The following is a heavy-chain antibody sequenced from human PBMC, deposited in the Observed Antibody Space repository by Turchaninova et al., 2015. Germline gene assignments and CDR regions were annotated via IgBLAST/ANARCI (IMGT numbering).Heavy chain of an antibody. J-gene: IGHJ4*02. CDR1: GFTFAEYA. V-gene: IGHV3-49*03. CDR2: IRSKDFGGTT. CDR3: SRSQTFDY. Sequence: EVQLVESGGGLAQPGRSLRLSCTTSGFTFAEYAMSWFRQAPGKGREWVGLIRSKDFGGTTQSSAAVKGRFSISREDSKSIAYLQMDSLKTEDTAVYYCSRSQTFDYWGQGTLVTVSP.